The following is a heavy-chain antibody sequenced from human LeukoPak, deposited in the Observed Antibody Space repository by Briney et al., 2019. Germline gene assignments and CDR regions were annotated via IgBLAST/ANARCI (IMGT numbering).Heavy chain of an antibody. J-gene: IGHJ5*02. D-gene: IGHD2/OR15-2a*01. V-gene: IGHV4-39*01. CDR1: GASISSSSYY. Sequence: SETLSLTYTVSGASISSSSYYWVWGREPPGKGLEWIGSVNYSGTTYYSASLKSLVAISMDTSKNQFSLRLTSVTAADTAVYYSARLITTVAGNWFDPWVQGTLVTVSS. CDR3: ARLITTVAGNWFDP. CDR2: VNYSGTT.